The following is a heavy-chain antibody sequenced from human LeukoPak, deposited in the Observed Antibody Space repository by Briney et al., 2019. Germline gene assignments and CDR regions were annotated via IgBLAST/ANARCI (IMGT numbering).Heavy chain of an antibody. V-gene: IGHV4-61*02. CDR3: ARVEDYYGSGSYDY. CDR2: IYTSGST. CDR1: GGSISSGSYY. D-gene: IGHD3-10*01. Sequence: PSETLSLTCTVSGGSISSGSYYWSWIRQPAGKGLEWIGRIYTSGSTNYNPSLKSRVTISVDTSKNQFSLKLSSVTAADTAVYYCARVEDYYGSGSYDYWGQGTLVTVSS. J-gene: IGHJ4*02.